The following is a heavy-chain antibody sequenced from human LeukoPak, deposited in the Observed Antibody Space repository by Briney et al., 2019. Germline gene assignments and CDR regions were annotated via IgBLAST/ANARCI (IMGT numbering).Heavy chain of an antibody. V-gene: IGHV4-59*08. CDR3: ASYGENDY. J-gene: IGHJ4*02. D-gene: IGHD4-17*01. CDR2: IYYSGST. Sequence: ASETLSLTCTVSGGSITDYYWSWIRQPPGRGLEWIGYIYYSGSTNYNPSLKSRVTISVDTSKNQFSLKLRSVTAADTAVYYCASYGENDYWGQGTLVTVSS. CDR1: GGSITDYY.